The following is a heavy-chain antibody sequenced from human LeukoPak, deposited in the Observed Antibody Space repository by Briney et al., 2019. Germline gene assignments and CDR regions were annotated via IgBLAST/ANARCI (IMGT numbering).Heavy chain of an antibody. CDR1: GFTFSNYG. Sequence: GGSLRLSCAASGFTFSNYGMHWIRQAPGKGLEWVAFIRYDGSNKHYADSVKGRFTISRDNSKNTLYLQMNSLRAEDTAVYYCAKDYGSGSYAFDIWGQGTMVTVSS. CDR3: AKDYGSGSYAFDI. J-gene: IGHJ3*02. D-gene: IGHD3-10*01. V-gene: IGHV3-30*02. CDR2: IRYDGSNK.